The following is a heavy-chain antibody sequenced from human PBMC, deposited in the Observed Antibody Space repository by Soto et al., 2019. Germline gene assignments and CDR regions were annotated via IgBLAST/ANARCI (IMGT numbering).Heavy chain of an antibody. J-gene: IGHJ5*02. CDR1: GYTFTGYY. V-gene: IGHV1-2*02. CDR2: INPSSGGT. Sequence: QVQLVQSGAEVKKPGASVKVSCKASGYTFTGYYIHWVRQAPGQGLEWMGWINPSSGGTNYAQKFPXXVXMXXDTSITTAYMELRSDDTAVYYCARGYPGPNHWSDPWGQGPLVTVSS. CDR3: ARGYPGPNHWSDP. D-gene: IGHD1-1*01.